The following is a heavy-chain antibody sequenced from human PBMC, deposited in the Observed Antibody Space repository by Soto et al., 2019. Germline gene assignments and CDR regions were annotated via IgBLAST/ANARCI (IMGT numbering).Heavy chain of an antibody. CDR3: AKSRYSYGHGMDV. J-gene: IGHJ6*02. CDR1: GFTFSNYA. D-gene: IGHD5-18*01. CDR2: ISASGGNT. Sequence: EVQLLESGGGLEQPGGSLRLSCVVSGFTFSNYAMNWVRQAPGKGLEWVSAISASGGNTYYADSVDGRFTISRDNSKNRIYLQMNSLRAEDTAAYYCAKSRYSYGHGMDVWGQGTTVTVSS. V-gene: IGHV3-23*01.